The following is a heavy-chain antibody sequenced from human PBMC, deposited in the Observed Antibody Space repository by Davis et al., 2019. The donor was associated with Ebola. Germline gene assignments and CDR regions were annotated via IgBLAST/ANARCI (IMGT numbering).Heavy chain of an antibody. J-gene: IGHJ6*04. V-gene: IGHV3-21*01. Sequence: GESLKISCAASGFTFSSYSMNWVRQAPGKGLECVSSISSRSSYIYYADSVKGRFTISRDNAKNSLYLQMNSLRAEDTAVYYCARDEVLLGDYGEYLVGYYYYGMDVWGKGTTVTVSS. CDR2: ISSRSSYI. CDR3: ARDEVLLGDYGEYLVGYYYYGMDV. CDR1: GFTFSSYS. D-gene: IGHD4-17*01.